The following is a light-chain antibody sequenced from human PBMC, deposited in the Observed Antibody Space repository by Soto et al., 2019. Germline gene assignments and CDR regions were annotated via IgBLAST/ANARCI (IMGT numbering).Light chain of an antibody. CDR3: TSYTSKSTAV. CDR1: SSDVGGYNY. V-gene: IGLV2-14*01. Sequence: QSALTQPASVSGSPGQSITISCTGTSSDVGGYNYVSWYQQHPGKAPKLIIYEVSNRPSGVSNRFSGSKSGTTASLTISGLQAEDAADYYCTSYTSKSTAVFGTGTKLTVL. J-gene: IGLJ1*01. CDR2: EVS.